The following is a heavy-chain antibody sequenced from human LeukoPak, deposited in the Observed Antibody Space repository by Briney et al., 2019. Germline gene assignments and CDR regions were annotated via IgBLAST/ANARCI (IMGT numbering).Heavy chain of an antibody. CDR1: GFTFSRYW. J-gene: IGHJ1*01. Sequence: GGSLRLSCAASGFTFSRYWMHWVRQAPGKGLVWVSRINSDGSSTSYADSVKGRFTISRDNAKNTLYLQMNSLRAEDTAVYYCARVPITLAGTKDAKYFQHWCQGTLVTVSS. D-gene: IGHD6-19*01. V-gene: IGHV3-74*01. CDR3: ARVPITLAGTKDAKYFQH. CDR2: INSDGSST.